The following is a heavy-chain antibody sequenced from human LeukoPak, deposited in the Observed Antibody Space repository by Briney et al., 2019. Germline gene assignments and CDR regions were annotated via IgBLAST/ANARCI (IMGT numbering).Heavy chain of an antibody. D-gene: IGHD3-22*01. CDR3: ARAPRVTMIVVGGYFDY. Sequence: SETLSLTCTVSGGSISSGSYYWSWIRQPPGKGLEWIGYIYYSGSTNYNPSLKSRVTISVDTSKNQFSLKLSSVTAADTAVFYCARAPRVTMIVVGGYFDYWGQGTLVTVSS. CDR2: IYYSGST. V-gene: IGHV4-61*01. J-gene: IGHJ4*02. CDR1: GGSISSGSYY.